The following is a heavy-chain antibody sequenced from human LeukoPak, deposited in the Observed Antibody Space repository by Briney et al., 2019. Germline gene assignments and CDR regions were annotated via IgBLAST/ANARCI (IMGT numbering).Heavy chain of an antibody. CDR3: ARSQATYYDILTGYSSVYYFDY. J-gene: IGHJ4*02. D-gene: IGHD3-9*01. V-gene: IGHV4-30-2*01. CDR1: GGSISSGGYY. CDR2: IYHSGST. Sequence: SETLSLTCTVSGGSISSGGYYWSWIRQPPGKGLEWIGYIYHSGSTYYNPSLKSRVTISVDRSKNQFSLKLSSVTAADTAVYYCARSQATYYDILTGYSSVYYFDYWGQGTLVTVSS.